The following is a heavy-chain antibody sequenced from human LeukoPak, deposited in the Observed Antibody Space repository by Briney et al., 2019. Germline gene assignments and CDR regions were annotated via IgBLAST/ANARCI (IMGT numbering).Heavy chain of an antibody. D-gene: IGHD3-9*01. CDR1: GGSISSGGCY. J-gene: IGHJ4*02. V-gene: IGHV4-31*03. Sequence: TLSLTCTVSGGSISSGGCYWSWIRQHPGKGLEWIGYIYYSGSTYYNPSLKSRVTISVDTSKNQFSLKLSSVTAADTAVYYCARARYYDILTDGGDFDYWGQGTLVTVSS. CDR2: IYYSGST. CDR3: ARARYYDILTDGGDFDY.